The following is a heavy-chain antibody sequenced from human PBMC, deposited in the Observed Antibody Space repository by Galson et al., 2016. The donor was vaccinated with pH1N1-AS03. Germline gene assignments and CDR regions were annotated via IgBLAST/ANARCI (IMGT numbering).Heavy chain of an antibody. CDR1: GFIYNNYW. J-gene: IGHJ4*02. CDR2: IKQDGSEI. D-gene: IGHD5-24*01. CDR3: ARFQFQFTFDH. Sequence: LRLSCAASGFIYNNYWLSWVRQAPAKGLEWVANIKQDGSEINYEDSGRGRFTISRDNAKSSLYLQMNSLRAAETAVYFCARFQFQFTFDHWGQGNLVTVSS. V-gene: IGHV3-7*03.